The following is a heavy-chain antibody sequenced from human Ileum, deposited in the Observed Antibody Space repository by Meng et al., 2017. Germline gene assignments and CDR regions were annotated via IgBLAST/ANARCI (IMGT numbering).Heavy chain of an antibody. CDR1: GDSISNYD. J-gene: IGHJ4*02. V-gene: IGHV4-59*08. D-gene: IGHD3-10*01. CDR2: IYYSGTS. Sequence: QVQLQESGPGLGKPSETLALTGTVSGDSISNYDWSWLRQPPGKGLEWIGYIYYSGTSAYNPSLNSRVTISLDTSKNQFSLSLSSVTAADTALYYCARHKDFFSGIWELDYWGPGTLVTVSS. CDR3: ARHKDFFSGIWELDY.